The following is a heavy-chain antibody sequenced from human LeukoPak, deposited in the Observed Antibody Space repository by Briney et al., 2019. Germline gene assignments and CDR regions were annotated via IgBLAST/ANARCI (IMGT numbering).Heavy chain of an antibody. Sequence: GGSLRLSCAASEFTFSRYSMNWVRQAPGKGLEWVSTISSTSTYIYYADSVRGRFTISRDNTKNSVDLQMNSLRAEDTALYYCAKDIGRSIAARPPDYWGQGTLVTVSS. V-gene: IGHV3-21*04. D-gene: IGHD6-6*01. CDR1: EFTFSRYS. J-gene: IGHJ4*02. CDR2: ISSTSTYI. CDR3: AKDIGRSIAARPPDY.